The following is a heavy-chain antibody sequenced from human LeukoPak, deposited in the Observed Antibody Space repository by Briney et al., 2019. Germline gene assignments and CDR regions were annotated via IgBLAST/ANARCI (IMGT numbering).Heavy chain of an antibody. J-gene: IGHJ5*02. V-gene: IGHV1-2*02. CDR2: INPNSGGT. D-gene: IGHD6-19*01. Sequence: ASVKVSCKSSGYTFTGYYMHGVRQAPGQGVEWMGWINPNSGGTNYAQKFQGRVTMTRDTSIRTAYIELSRLRSDDTAVYYCARKTSRLGSGGWFDPWGQATLVTVSS. CDR3: ARKTSRLGSGGWFDP. CDR1: GYTFTGYY.